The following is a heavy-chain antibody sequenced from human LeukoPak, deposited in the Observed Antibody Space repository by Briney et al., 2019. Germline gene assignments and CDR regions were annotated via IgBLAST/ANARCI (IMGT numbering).Heavy chain of an antibody. CDR1: GGSISSYY. V-gene: IGHV4-39*01. Sequence: SETLSLTCAVSGGSISSYYWGWIRQPPGKGLEWIGSIYYSGSTYYNPSLKSRVTISVDTSKNQFSLKLSSVTAADTAVYYCARRSYDILTGYYPNWFDPWGQGTLVTVSS. CDR2: IYYSGST. J-gene: IGHJ5*02. CDR3: ARRSYDILTGYYPNWFDP. D-gene: IGHD3-9*01.